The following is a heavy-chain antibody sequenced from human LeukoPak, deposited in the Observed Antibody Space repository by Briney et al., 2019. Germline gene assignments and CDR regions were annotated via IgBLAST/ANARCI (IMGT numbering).Heavy chain of an antibody. Sequence: PSQTLSLTCAVSGGSISSDSYSWSWIRQPPGKGLEWIGYIYHSGVTYYSPSLKSRVTISVDRSKNQFSLNLNSVTAADTAVYYCARGGYSGYGEFDYWGQGTLVTVSS. CDR2: IYHSGVT. D-gene: IGHD5-12*01. CDR1: GGSISSDSYS. CDR3: ARGGYSGYGEFDY. J-gene: IGHJ4*02. V-gene: IGHV4-30-2*01.